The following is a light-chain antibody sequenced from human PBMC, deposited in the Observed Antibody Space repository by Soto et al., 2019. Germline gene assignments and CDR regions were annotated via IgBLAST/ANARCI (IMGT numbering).Light chain of an antibody. CDR3: QQYNNWPSWT. J-gene: IGKJ1*01. CDR2: GAS. V-gene: IGKV3-15*01. Sequence: EIVLTQSPASLSLSPGERATLSCRASQSVSSNLAWYQQKPGQAPRLLIYGASTRATGIPARFSGSGSGTEFTLTISSLQSEDFAVYYCQQYNNWPSWTFGQGTKVDIK. CDR1: QSVSSN.